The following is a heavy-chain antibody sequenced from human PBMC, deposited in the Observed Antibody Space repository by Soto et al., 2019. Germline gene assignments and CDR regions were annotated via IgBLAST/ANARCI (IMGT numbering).Heavy chain of an antibody. CDR1: GGSISSFY. V-gene: IGHV4-4*07. J-gene: IGHJ4*02. D-gene: IGHD6-13*01. Sequence: PSETLYLTCTVSGGSISSFYWSWIRQPAGKGLEWIGRIYSGGRNNYNPALKIRVTMSVDTSKNQFSLRLSAVTAADTAMYYCARGSSRWDYWGQGTLVTVSS. CDR3: ARGSSRWDY. CDR2: IYSGGRN.